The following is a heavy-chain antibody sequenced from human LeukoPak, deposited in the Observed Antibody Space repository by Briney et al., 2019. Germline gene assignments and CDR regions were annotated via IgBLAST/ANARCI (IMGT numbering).Heavy chain of an antibody. J-gene: IGHJ3*02. CDR3: AKDQREMATILGDI. D-gene: IGHD5-24*01. V-gene: IGHV3-30*18. CDR2: ISYDGSNK. Sequence: QPGGSLRLSCAASGFTFSSYGMHWVRQAPGKGLEWVAVISYDGSNKYYADSVKGRFTISRDNSKNTLYLQMNSLRAGDTAVYYCAKDQREMATILGDIWGQGTMVTVSS. CDR1: GFTFSSYG.